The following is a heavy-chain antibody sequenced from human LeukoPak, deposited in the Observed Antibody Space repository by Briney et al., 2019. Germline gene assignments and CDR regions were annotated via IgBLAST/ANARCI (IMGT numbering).Heavy chain of an antibody. D-gene: IGHD2-2*01. CDR2: IYSGGGT. Sequence: GGSLRLSCAASGFTVSSACMTWVRQAPGGGLEWVSVIYSGGGTYYADSVKGRFTISRDSSKNTLYLQMNSLRAEDTAVYYCAKDLRPYCSSTSCRLFDYWGQGTLVTVSS. V-gene: IGHV3-53*01. CDR1: GFTVSSAC. J-gene: IGHJ4*02. CDR3: AKDLRPYCSSTSCRLFDY.